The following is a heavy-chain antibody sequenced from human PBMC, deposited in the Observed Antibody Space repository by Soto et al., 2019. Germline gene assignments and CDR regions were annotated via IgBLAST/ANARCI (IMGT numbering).Heavy chain of an antibody. D-gene: IGHD3-9*01. CDR3: ARSPLSGTFKYYFYAMDV. CDR1: GFNFSSYE. V-gene: IGHV3-48*03. Sequence: EVYLVESGGGLVQPGGSLRLSSAASGFNFSSYEMNWVRQAPGKGLEWVSYIGSSGSSTYYADSVKGRFSISRDNVNNSLYLQMNSLRAEDTAVYYCARSPLSGTFKYYFYAMDVWGQGTTVAVSS. J-gene: IGHJ6*02. CDR2: IGSSGSST.